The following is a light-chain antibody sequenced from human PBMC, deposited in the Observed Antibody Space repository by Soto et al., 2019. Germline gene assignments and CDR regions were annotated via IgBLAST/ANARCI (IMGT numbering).Light chain of an antibody. CDR3: QQYSSYSLT. V-gene: IGKV1-5*01. CDR1: DSISSW. Sequence: DIQMTQSPSTLSASVGDSVTITCRASDSISSWLAWYQQKPGKPPKLLIHDATSLKSGVPSRFSADGSGTHFTLTISSLQPDDFATYYCQQYSSYSLTFGGGTRVDIK. J-gene: IGKJ4*01. CDR2: DAT.